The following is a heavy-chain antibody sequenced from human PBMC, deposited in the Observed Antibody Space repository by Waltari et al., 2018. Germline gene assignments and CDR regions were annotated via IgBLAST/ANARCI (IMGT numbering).Heavy chain of an antibody. Sequence: QVQLQESGPGLVKPSETLSLTCTVSGGSISSYYWSWIRQPAGKGLEWIGRIYTSGSTNYTPSLKSRVTMSVDTSKNQFSRKLSSLRSEDTAVYYCATKKRRLYCSGGSCYSGGTGLYYYYGMDVWGQGTTVTVSS. CDR3: ATKKRRLYCSGGSCYSGGTGLYYYYGMDV. CDR2: IYTSGST. D-gene: IGHD2-15*01. CDR1: GGSISSYY. V-gene: IGHV4-4*07. J-gene: IGHJ6*02.